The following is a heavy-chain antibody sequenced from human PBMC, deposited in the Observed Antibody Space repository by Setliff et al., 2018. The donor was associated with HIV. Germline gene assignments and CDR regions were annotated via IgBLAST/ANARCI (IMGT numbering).Heavy chain of an antibody. J-gene: IGHJ6*03. CDR1: GGSFSGHY. Sequence: ASETLSLTCAVYGGSFSGHYWSWLRQPPGKGLEWIGEINHTGSTNYNPSLKSRVTISVDTSKNQFSLKLTSVTAADTAVYYCARGPWGSMIGGINHYYYYMDVWGKGTTVTVSS. V-gene: IGHV4-34*01. D-gene: IGHD3-16*01. CDR3: ARGPWGSMIGGINHYYYYMDV. CDR2: INHTGST.